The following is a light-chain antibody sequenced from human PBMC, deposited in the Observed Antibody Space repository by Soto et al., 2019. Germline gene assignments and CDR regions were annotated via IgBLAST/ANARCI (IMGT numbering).Light chain of an antibody. CDR1: SSDVGGYNY. CDR2: EVS. V-gene: IGLV2-8*01. J-gene: IGLJ2*01. Sequence: ALTQPPSASGSPGQSVTISCTGTSSDVGGYNYVSWYQQHPGKAPKLMIYEVSKRPSGVPDRFSGSKSGNTASLTVSGLQAEDEADYYCSSYAGSNNFKRVFGGGTKVTVL. CDR3: SSYAGSNNFKRV.